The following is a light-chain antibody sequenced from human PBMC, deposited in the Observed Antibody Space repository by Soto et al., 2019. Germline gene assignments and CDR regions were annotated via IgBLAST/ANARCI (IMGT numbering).Light chain of an antibody. CDR1: TSNIGGNA. CDR2: SNN. J-gene: IGLJ2*01. V-gene: IGLV1-44*01. CDR3: AAWDDRLNGPV. Sequence: QSVLTQPPSASGTPGQRVTISCSGSTSNIGGNAVNWYQQLPGTAPKLLIFSNNQRPSGVPDRFSGSKSGTSASLAISGLQSDDEADYYCAAWDDRLNGPVFGGGTKLTVL.